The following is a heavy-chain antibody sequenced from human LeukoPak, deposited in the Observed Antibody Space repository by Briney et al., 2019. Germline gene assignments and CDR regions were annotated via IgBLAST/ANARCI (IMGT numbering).Heavy chain of an antibody. V-gene: IGHV3-7*01. Sequence: QPGGSLRLSCAASGFTFSAYWMSWVRQAPGKGLEWVANIKDDGSDKYYVDSVKGRFTISRDNAKNSLYLQMNSLRDDDTAVYYCARAAGGTSRDYWGQGTLVTVSS. CDR2: IKDDGSDK. CDR1: GFTFSAYW. CDR3: ARAAGGTSRDY. J-gene: IGHJ4*02. D-gene: IGHD1-26*01.